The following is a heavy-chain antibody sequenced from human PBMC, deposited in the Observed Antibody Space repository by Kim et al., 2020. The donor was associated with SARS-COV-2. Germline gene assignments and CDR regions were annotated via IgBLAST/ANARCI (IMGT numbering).Heavy chain of an antibody. CDR3: ARRDWFGGYHNGVDV. Sequence: GGSLRLSCAASGFTFSGYGMHWVRQAPGKGLEWVAVISYDGSNKYYGDSVKGRFTISRDNSKNTLYLQMNSLRAEDTAVYYCARRDWFGGYHNGVDVWGQGTTVIVSS. J-gene: IGHJ6*02. CDR1: GFTFSGYG. V-gene: IGHV3-33*05. D-gene: IGHD2-15*01. CDR2: ISYDGSNK.